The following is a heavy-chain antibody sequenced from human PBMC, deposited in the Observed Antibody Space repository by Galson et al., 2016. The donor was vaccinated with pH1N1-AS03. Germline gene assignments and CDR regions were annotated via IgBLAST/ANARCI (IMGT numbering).Heavy chain of an antibody. CDR1: GYTFTRHH. D-gene: IGHD2-21*02. CDR2: IYPTGDGK. J-gene: IGHJ3*01. CDR3: ARDSGDWAVDF. Sequence: SGYTFTRHHMHWVRQAPGQGLEWMGIIYPTGDGKNYAQKFQGRVTMTRDTSTSTFYMELSSLISDDTAVYFCARDSGDWAVDFWGQGTEVTVSS. V-gene: IGHV1-46*01.